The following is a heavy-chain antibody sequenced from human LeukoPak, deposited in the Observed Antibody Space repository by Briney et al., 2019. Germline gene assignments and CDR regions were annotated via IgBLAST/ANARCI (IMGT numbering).Heavy chain of an antibody. D-gene: IGHD3-3*01. CDR2: INHSGST. V-gene: IGHV4-34*01. CDR3: ARGGNYDFWSGHYYFDY. J-gene: IGHJ4*02. Sequence: PSETLSLTCAVYGGSFSGYYWSWIRQPPGKGLEWIGEINHSGSTNYNPSLKSRVTISVDTSKNQFSLKLSSVTAADTAVYYCARGGNYDFWSGHYYFDYWGQGTLVTVSS. CDR1: GGSFSGYY.